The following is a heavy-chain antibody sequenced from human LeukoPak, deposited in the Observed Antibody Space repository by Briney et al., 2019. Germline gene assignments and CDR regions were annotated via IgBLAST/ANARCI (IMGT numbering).Heavy chain of an antibody. CDR3: ARGDGSGSGRWFDP. Sequence: SETLSLTCTVSGGSIRSSYYYWGWIRQPPGKGLEWIGSIYDSGSTYYNPSLKGRVTISVDRSKNQFSLNLNFVTAADTALYYCARGDGSGSGRWFDPWGQGTLITVSS. CDR1: GGSIRSSYYY. CDR2: IYDSGST. J-gene: IGHJ5*02. D-gene: IGHD3-10*01. V-gene: IGHV4-39*07.